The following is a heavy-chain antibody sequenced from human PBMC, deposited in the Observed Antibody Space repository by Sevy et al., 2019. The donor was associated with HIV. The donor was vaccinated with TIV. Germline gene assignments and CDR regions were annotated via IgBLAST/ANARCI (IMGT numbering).Heavy chain of an antibody. J-gene: IGHJ3*02. CDR2: IKSKAAGGTT. Sequence: GGSLRLSCAASGFTFNNAWMSWVRQAPGKGLEWVGRIKSKAAGGTTDYAAPVKGRCTISSDYSKNTLDLQMNSLKTEGTAVYYCTTDPLPPWATVNGDTFDMWGQGTMVTVSS. CDR1: GFTFNNAW. CDR3: TTDPLPPWATVNGDTFDM. D-gene: IGHD4-17*01. V-gene: IGHV3-15*01.